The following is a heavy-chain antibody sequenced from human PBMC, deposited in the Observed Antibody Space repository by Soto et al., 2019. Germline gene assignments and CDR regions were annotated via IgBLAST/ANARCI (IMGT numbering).Heavy chain of an antibody. Sequence: SETLSLTCTVSGGSISSYYWSWIRRPPGKGLEWIGYIYYSGSTNYNPSLKSRGTISVDTSLNQFSLKLRPVIAPHTAVYYCVGGCAHDYGDYYLDYWDQGTLVTFAS. CDR2: IYYSGST. CDR3: VGGCAHDYGDYYLDY. CDR1: GGSISSYY. V-gene: IGHV4-59*08. D-gene: IGHD4-17*01. J-gene: IGHJ4*02.